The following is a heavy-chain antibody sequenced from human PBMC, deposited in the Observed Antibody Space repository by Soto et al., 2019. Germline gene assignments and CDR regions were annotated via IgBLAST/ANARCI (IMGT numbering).Heavy chain of an antibody. CDR1: GYTFTSYA. CDR2: IVVGSGNT. Sequence: SVKVSCKASGYTFTSYAMQWVRQARGQRLEWIGWIVVGSGNTNYAQKFQERVTITRDMSTSTAYMELSSLRSEDTAVYYCAASTTVTPFDYWGQGTLVTVSS. D-gene: IGHD4-17*01. J-gene: IGHJ4*02. CDR3: AASTTVTPFDY. V-gene: IGHV1-58*02.